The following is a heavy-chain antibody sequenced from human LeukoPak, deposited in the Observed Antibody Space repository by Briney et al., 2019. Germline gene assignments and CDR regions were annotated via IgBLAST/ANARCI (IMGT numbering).Heavy chain of an antibody. CDR1: GGSFSGYY. D-gene: IGHD5-12*01. Sequence: SETLSLTCAVYGGSFSGYYWSWIRQSPGKGLEWIGETYHSGSTNYNPSLKSRVTISVDTSKNQFSLKLSSVTAADTAVYYCARDVDIVATGFDYWGQGTLVTVSS. CDR3: ARDVDIVATGFDY. J-gene: IGHJ4*02. V-gene: IGHV4-34*01. CDR2: TYHSGST.